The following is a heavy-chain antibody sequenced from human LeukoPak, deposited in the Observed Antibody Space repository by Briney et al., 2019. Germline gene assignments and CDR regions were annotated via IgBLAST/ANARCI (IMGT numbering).Heavy chain of an antibody. CDR3: ARAPSGYCSGGSCYSPIDY. V-gene: IGHV3-33*01. CDR2: IWYDGSNK. D-gene: IGHD2-15*01. CDR1: GFTLSSYG. Sequence: GGSLRLSCAASGFTLSSYGMHWVRQAPGKGLEWVAVIWYDGSNKYYADSVKGRFIISRDNSKNTLYLQMNSLRAEDTAVYYCARAPSGYCSGGSCYSPIDYWGQGTLVTVSS. J-gene: IGHJ4*02.